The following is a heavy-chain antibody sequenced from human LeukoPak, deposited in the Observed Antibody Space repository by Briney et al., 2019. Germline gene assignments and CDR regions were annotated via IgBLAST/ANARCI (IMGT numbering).Heavy chain of an antibody. J-gene: IGHJ4*02. CDR2: ISSSGSTI. V-gene: IGHV3-11*01. Sequence: GGSLRLSCAASGFTFSDYYMSWIRQAPGKGLEWVSYISSSGSTIYYADSVKGRFTISRDNAKNSLYLRMNRLRAEDTAVYYCARVDYYDSSGYYYWRAATRLFDYWGQGTLVTVSS. CDR1: GFTFSDYY. CDR3: ARVDYYDSSGYYYWRAATRLFDY. D-gene: IGHD3-22*01.